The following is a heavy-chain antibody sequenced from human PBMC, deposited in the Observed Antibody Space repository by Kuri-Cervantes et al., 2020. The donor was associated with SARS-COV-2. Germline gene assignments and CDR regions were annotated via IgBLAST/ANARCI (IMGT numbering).Heavy chain of an antibody. CDR1: GGSFSGYY. CDR3: ALVAVYYDSSGYYYWFDP. CDR2: INHSRST. D-gene: IGHD3-22*01. Sequence: SETLSLTCAVYGGSFSGYYWSWIRQPPGKGLEWIGEINHSRSTNYNPSLKSRVTISVDTSKNQFSLKLSSVTAADTAVYYCALVAVYYDSSGYYYWFDPWGQGTQVTVSS. J-gene: IGHJ5*02. V-gene: IGHV4-34*01.